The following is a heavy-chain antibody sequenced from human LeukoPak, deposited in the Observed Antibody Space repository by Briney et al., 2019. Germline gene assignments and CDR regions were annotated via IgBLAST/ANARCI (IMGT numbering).Heavy chain of an antibody. CDR1: GGSLSGYY. D-gene: IGHD1-26*01. J-gene: IGHJ5*02. Sequence: SEALSLTCAVYGGSLSGYYWIWIRQPPGKGLEWIGEINHSGSTDYNPSLKSRVTISVDTSKNQFSLKLSSVTAADTAVYYCASRSARGNWFDPWGQGTLVTVSS. CDR2: INHSGST. CDR3: ASRSARGNWFDP. V-gene: IGHV4-34*01.